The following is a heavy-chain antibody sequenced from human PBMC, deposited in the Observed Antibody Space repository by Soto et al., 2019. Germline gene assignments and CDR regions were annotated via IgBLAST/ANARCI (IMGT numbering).Heavy chain of an antibody. Sequence: PGESLKLSCKGSGYSFTSYWISWVRQMPGKGLEWMGRIDPSDSYTNYSPSFQGHVTISADKSISTAYLQWSSLKASDTAMYYCARRRVVPAAKYYYYYGMDVWGQGNTVTVS. V-gene: IGHV5-10-1*01. CDR3: ARRRVVPAAKYYYYYGMDV. CDR2: IDPSDSYT. J-gene: IGHJ6*02. CDR1: GYSFTSYW. D-gene: IGHD2-2*01.